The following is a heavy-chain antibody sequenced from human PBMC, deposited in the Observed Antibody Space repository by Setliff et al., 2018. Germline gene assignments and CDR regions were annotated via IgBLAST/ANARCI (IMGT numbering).Heavy chain of an antibody. CDR1: GSTVTESS. CDR3: ATGFLRYDILTGYYQRPHYFEY. Sequence: ASVKVSCKVSGSTVTESSMHWVRQAPGKGLEWMGGFDPEDGERIYAQHFQGRLTMTGDTSTDTAYMELSSLRSEDTAVYYCATGFLRYDILTGYYQRPHYFEYWGQGTLVTVSS. V-gene: IGHV1-24*01. CDR2: FDPEDGER. J-gene: IGHJ4*02. D-gene: IGHD3-9*01.